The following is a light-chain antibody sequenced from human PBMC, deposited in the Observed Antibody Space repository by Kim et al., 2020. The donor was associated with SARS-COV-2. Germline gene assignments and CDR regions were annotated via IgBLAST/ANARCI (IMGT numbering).Light chain of an antibody. CDR3: AAWDDSLSGVV. J-gene: IGLJ2*01. V-gene: IGLV1-47*02. CDR2: TNN. CDR1: SSNIGSYY. Sequence: GQSVTISCSGSSSNIGSYYVYWYQQLPGTAPKLLIFTNNQRPSGVPDRFSGSKSGTSASLAISGLRSEDEADYYCAAWDDSLSGVVFGGGTQLTVL.